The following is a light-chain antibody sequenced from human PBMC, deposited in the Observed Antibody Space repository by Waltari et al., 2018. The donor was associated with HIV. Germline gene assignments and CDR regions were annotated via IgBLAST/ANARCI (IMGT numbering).Light chain of an antibody. CDR3: CAYASTNSPYYI. Sequence: QSALTQPASVSGSPGQSITISCTGTNSDVGAYDFVSWYQQHPGKAPQLLIYKSFPRASGISDRFSASRSGNTASLTISGLQPEDEADYYCCAYASTNSPYYIFGGGTTVT. V-gene: IGLV2-14*01. J-gene: IGLJ1*01. CDR2: KSF. CDR1: NSDVGAYDF.